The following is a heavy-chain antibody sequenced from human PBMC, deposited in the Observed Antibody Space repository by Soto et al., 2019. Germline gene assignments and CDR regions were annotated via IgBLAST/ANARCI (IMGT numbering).Heavy chain of an antibody. CDR1: GGTFSSYA. CDR3: ARVSRSSSWYNYYYYGMDV. J-gene: IGHJ6*02. CDR2: IIPIFGTA. V-gene: IGHV1-69*13. Sequence: GASVKVSCKASGGTFSSYAISWVRQAPGQGLEWMGGIIPIFGTANYAQKFQGRVTITADESTSTAYMELGSLRSEDTAVYYCARVSRSSSWYNYYYYGMDVWGQGTTVTVSS. D-gene: IGHD6-13*01.